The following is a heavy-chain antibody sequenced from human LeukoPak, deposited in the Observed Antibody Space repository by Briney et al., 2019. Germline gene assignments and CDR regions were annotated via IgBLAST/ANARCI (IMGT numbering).Heavy chain of an antibody. V-gene: IGHV3-7*01. CDR3: SGRSGFSSIY. J-gene: IGHJ4*02. Sequence: GGSLRLSCEASGFTFNTHWMNWVRHAPGKGLEWMANISPDGGAEVYVDSVKGRFTISRDNAKNSVYLQMNNVRAEDTGVYYCSGRSGFSSIYWGQGTMVTVSS. CDR2: ISPDGGAE. D-gene: IGHD2-2*01. CDR1: GFTFNTHW.